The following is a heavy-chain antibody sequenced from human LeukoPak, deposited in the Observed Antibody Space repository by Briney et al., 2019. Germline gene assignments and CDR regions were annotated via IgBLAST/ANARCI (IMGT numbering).Heavy chain of an antibody. D-gene: IGHD2-2*01. CDR1: GFMFNMYA. CDR3: AKARSSWAGYFDS. V-gene: IGHV3-23*01. Sequence: GGSLRLSCAGSGFMFNMYALSWVRQAPGKGLEWVSGITTRGGNTYYADSVRGRFTVSRDNFHNTLYLQMNSLRAEDTAIYYCAKARSSWAGYFDSWGQGMLVIVS. J-gene: IGHJ4*02. CDR2: ITTRGGNT.